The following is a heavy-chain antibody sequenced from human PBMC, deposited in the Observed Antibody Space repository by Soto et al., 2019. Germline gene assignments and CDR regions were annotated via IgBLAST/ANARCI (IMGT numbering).Heavy chain of an antibody. CDR2: ISYDGSNK. Sequence: PGGSLRLSCAASGFTFSSYAMHWVRQAPGKGLEWVAVISYDGSNKYYADSVKGRFTISRDNSKNTLYLQMNSLGAEDTAVYYCARDRDWNYGFLPDYWGQGTLVTVSS. CDR1: GFTFSSYA. V-gene: IGHV3-30-3*01. J-gene: IGHJ4*02. CDR3: ARDRDWNYGFLPDY. D-gene: IGHD1-7*01.